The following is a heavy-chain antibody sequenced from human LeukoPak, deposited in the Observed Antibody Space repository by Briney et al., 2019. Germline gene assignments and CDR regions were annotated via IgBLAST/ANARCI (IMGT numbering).Heavy chain of an antibody. CDR1: GFTFSRNW. Sequence: GGSLRLSCAASGFTFSRNWMHWVRLGSGKGLVWVSRIKYDGSYANYADSVKGRFTISRDNAKNTLYLQMNSLRAEDTAVYFCARGRFFYGWGIDVWGQGTTVIVSS. J-gene: IGHJ6*02. CDR2: IKYDGSYA. D-gene: IGHD2/OR15-2a*01. CDR3: ARGRFFYGWGIDV. V-gene: IGHV3-74*01.